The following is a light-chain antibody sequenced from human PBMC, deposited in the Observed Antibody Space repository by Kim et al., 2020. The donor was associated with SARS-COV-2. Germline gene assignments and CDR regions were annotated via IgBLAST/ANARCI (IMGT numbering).Light chain of an antibody. CDR3: QSYDSDNWV. Sequence: NFMLTQPHSESESPGKTVTISCTRSSGSIVGDYVQWYQQRPGSSPTSVIYENNQRPSGVPDRFSGSIDSSSNSASLTISGLKTEDEADYYCQSYDSDNWVFGGGTQLTVL. CDR2: ENN. J-gene: IGLJ3*02. CDR1: SGSIVGDY. V-gene: IGLV6-57*01.